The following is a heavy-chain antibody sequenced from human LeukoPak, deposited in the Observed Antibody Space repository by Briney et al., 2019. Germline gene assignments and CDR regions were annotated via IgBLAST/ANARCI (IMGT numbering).Heavy chain of an antibody. Sequence: SETLSLTCAVYGVSFSGYYWSWIRKPPGKGLEWIGEINHSGSTNYNPSLKSRVTISVDTSKNQFSLKLSSVTAADTAVYYCVVARHHTIDYWGQGTLVTVSS. CDR1: GVSFSGYY. CDR2: INHSGST. V-gene: IGHV4-34*01. D-gene: IGHD6-6*01. CDR3: VVARHHTIDY. J-gene: IGHJ4*02.